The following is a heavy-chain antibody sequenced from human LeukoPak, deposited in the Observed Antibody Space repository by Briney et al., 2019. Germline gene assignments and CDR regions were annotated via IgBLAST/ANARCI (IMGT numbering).Heavy chain of an antibody. CDR2: IYYSGSA. V-gene: IGHV4-31*03. CDR3: AKSREEIRGLDAFDI. J-gene: IGHJ3*02. Sequence: SETLSLTCSVSGGSISSDDYCWNWIRQHPGKGLEWIGYIYYSGSAYYNPSLKSRVALSVDTSKNQFSLKLSSLTAADTAVYYCAKSREEIRGLDAFDIWGQGTMVTVSS. D-gene: IGHD5-24*01. CDR1: GGSISSDDYC.